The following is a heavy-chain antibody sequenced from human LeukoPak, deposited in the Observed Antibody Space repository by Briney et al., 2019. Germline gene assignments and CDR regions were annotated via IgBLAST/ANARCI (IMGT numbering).Heavy chain of an antibody. V-gene: IGHV4-59*01. Sequence: SENLSLTCTVSGDFISTYYWSWIRQPPGKGLEYIGYIYSSDTTNYNPSLKSRVTILVDTSKNQYSLRLSSVTAADTAVYYCARVRSYYGSVTGKSYYFDYWGQGALVTVSS. CDR3: ARVRSYYGSVTGKSYYFDY. CDR1: GDFISTYY. J-gene: IGHJ4*02. D-gene: IGHD3-10*01. CDR2: IYSSDTT.